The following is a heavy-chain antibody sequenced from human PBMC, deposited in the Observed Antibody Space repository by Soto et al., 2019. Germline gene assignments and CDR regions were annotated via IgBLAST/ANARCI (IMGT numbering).Heavy chain of an antibody. D-gene: IGHD6-13*01. CDR3: ARDQGYSSSWYNDY. Sequence: GGSLRLSCAASGFTFSSYAMHWVRQAPGKGLEYVSAISSNGGSTYYANSVKGRFTISRDNSKNTLYLQMGSLRAEDMAVYYCARDQGYSSSWYNDYWGQGTLVTVSS. CDR2: ISSNGGST. CDR1: GFTFSSYA. J-gene: IGHJ4*02. V-gene: IGHV3-64*01.